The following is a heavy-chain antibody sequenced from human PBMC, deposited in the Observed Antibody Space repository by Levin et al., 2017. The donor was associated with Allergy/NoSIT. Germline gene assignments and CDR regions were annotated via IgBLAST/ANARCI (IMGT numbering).Heavy chain of an antibody. J-gene: IGHJ4*02. D-gene: IGHD6-13*01. CDR3: ARDSLGYSSSWYFFDL. Sequence: GGSLRLSCTASGFAFGRHTMHWVRQAPGKGLEWVASISSSGSYIFYADSLKGRFTISRDNAKNSLYLQMHSLRGDETAVYYCARDSLGYSSSWYFFDLWGQGTLVTVSS. CDR1: GFAFGRHT. CDR2: ISSSGSYI. V-gene: IGHV3-21*01.